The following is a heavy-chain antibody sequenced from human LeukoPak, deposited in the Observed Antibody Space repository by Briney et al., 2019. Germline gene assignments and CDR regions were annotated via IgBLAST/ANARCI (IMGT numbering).Heavy chain of an antibody. CDR3: AKTTAGGGYYYYGLDV. Sequence: GGSLRLSCAATGFTFSNYGMDWVRQATGKGQEWVAIISDDGSRKFYADSVKGRFTISRDNSKNTLYLEMNSLRAEDTAVYCCAKTTAGGGYYYYGLDVWGQGATVTVSS. D-gene: IGHD4-11*01. J-gene: IGHJ6*02. CDR1: GFTFSNYG. V-gene: IGHV3-30*18. CDR2: ISDDGSRK.